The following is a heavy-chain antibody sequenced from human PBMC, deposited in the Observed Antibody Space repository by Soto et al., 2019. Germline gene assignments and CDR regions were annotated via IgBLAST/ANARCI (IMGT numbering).Heavy chain of an antibody. D-gene: IGHD6-13*01. CDR2: IYWDDDN. CDR1: GFSLSTSGVG. V-gene: IGHV2-5*02. J-gene: IGHJ4*02. CDR3: AYLYSSSRFDY. Sequence: QSTLKESGPTLVKPTQTLTLTCTFSGFSLSTSGVGVGWIRQPPGKALEWLALIYWDDDNPYSPSLKSRLTITKDTSKNQVVLTMTTMDPVDTATYYCAYLYSSSRFDYWGQGTLVTVSS.